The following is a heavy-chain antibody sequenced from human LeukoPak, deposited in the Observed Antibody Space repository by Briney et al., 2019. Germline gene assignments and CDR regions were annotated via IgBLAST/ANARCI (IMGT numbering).Heavy chain of an antibody. D-gene: IGHD3-16*01. CDR3: ARDPERYLRMGHYDY. V-gene: IGHV3-21*01. J-gene: IGHJ4*02. Sequence: GGSLRLSCAGSGFTFSSSAMNWVRQVPGKGLEWVSSIDYDSSHIYYAALVRGRFSISRDNARDSVYLQMDSLRADDTAVYYCARDPERYLRMGHYDYWGQGTLVIVSS. CDR2: IDYDSSHI. CDR1: GFTFSSSA.